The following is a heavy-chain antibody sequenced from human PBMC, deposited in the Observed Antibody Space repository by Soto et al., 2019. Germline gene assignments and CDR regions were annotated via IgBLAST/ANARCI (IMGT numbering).Heavy chain of an antibody. V-gene: IGHV1-18*04. D-gene: IGHD1-1*01. CDR1: GDTLKTFD. CDR3: ATFLFTRTGHNYSSYVDV. CDR2: ITTHNGDT. J-gene: IGHJ6*03. Sequence: QVQLVQSGAEVKRPGASVKVSCKASGDTLKTFDVSWVRQAPGQGPEWMAWITTHNGDTNFAQKFRGTVSLTADTSAATAVTELGNHTSDDTRVYCCATFLFTRTGHNYSSYVDVWCSGMTVTFS.